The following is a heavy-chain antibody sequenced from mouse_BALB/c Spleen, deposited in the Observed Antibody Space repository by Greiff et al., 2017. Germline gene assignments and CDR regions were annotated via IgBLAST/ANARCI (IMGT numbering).Heavy chain of an antibody. CDR3: ARHGITTGFAY. Sequence: DVKLVESGGGLVQPGGSLKLSCAASGFTFSSYTMSWVRQTPEKRLEWVAYISNGGGSTYYPDTVKGRFTISRDNAKNTLYLQMSSLKSEDTAMYYCARHGITTGFAYWGQGTLVTVSA. V-gene: IGHV5-12-2*01. D-gene: IGHD2-4*01. CDR1: GFTFSSYT. CDR2: ISNGGGST. J-gene: IGHJ3*01.